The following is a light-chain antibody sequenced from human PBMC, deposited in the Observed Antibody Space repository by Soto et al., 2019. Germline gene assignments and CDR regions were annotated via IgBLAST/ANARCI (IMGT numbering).Light chain of an antibody. J-gene: IGKJ2*01. CDR1: QSVSGW. V-gene: IGKV1-5*03. CDR3: QHYNDYSYT. Sequence: IQMTQSPSTLSASVGDRVAITCRASQSVSGWLAWYQQKPGKVPNLLIYQASTLEDGVPSRFSGSGSGTEFTLTITGLQPDDSATYYCQHYNDYSYTFGQGTKLEIK. CDR2: QAS.